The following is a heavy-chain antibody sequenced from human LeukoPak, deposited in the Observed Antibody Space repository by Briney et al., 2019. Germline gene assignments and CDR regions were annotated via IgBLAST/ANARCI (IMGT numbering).Heavy chain of an antibody. CDR2: IIPSFGTA. Sequence: ASVKVSCKASGGTFSSYAISWVRQAPGQGLQWMGEIIPSFGTANYAQKFQGRVTTTTDESTSTAYMELSSLRSDDTAVYYCARQGGITIFGVAQPGGAFDIWGQGTAVTVSS. CDR3: ARQGGITIFGVAQPGGAFDI. D-gene: IGHD3-3*01. CDR1: GGTFSSYA. J-gene: IGHJ3*02. V-gene: IGHV1-69*05.